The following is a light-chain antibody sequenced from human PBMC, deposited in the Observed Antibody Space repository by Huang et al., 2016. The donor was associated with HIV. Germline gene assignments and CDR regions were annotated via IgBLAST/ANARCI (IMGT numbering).Light chain of an antibody. J-gene: IGKJ1*01. CDR1: QSVANN. CDR3: HHYSNWPPTWT. V-gene: IGKV3-15*01. Sequence: EIVMTQSPATLSVSPGERATLSCRASQSVANNFAWYQQKPGQAPRLLIYGASTRATGIPARFSGSGSGTEFTLTISSLQSEDFAVYYCHHYSNWPPTWTFGQGTKVEIK. CDR2: GAS.